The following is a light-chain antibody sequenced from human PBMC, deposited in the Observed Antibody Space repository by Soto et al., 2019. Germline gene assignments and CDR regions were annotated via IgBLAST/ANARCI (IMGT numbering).Light chain of an antibody. J-gene: IGLJ1*01. CDR1: SSDVGHYNY. CDR2: DVS. CDR3: CSYTTTTSRV. V-gene: IGLV2-14*03. Sequence: QSVLTQPASVSGSPGQSITISCTGTSSDVGHYNYVSWYQQHPGNAPKLVIYDVSIRASGVSDRFSGSKSGYTASLTISGLQAEDEADYYCCSYTTTTSRVFGTGTKVTVL.